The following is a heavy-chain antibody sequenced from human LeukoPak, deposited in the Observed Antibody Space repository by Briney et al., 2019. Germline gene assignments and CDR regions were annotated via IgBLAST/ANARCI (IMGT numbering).Heavy chain of an antibody. CDR3: AKVQLGIGVDY. D-gene: IGHD7-27*01. CDR2: ISDGGSRT. V-gene: IGHV3-23*01. Sequence: PGGSLRLSCADSGFTFSTYAMSWVRQAPGKGLEWVSGISDGGSRTYYADSVKGRFTISRDDSKNTLYLQMNSLRAEDTAVYYCAKVQLGIGVDYWGQGTLVTVSS. CDR1: GFTFSTYA. J-gene: IGHJ4*02.